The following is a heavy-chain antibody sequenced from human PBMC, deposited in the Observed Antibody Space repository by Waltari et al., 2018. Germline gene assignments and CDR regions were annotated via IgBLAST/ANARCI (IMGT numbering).Heavy chain of an antibody. D-gene: IGHD3-22*01. J-gene: IGHJ3*02. CDR2: IIPIVGTA. Sequence: QVQLVQSGAEVKKPGSSVKVSCKASGGTFSSYAISWVRQAPGHGFAWMGGIIPIVGTANYAQKFQGRVTITADESTSTAYMELSSLRSEDTAVYYCARVAGSAMIVVTIGNDAFDIWGQGTMVTVSS. V-gene: IGHV1-69*01. CDR1: GGTFSSYA. CDR3: ARVAGSAMIVVTIGNDAFDI.